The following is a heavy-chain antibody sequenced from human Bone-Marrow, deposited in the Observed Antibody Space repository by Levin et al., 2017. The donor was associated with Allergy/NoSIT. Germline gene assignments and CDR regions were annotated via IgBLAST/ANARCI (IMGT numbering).Heavy chain of an antibody. Sequence: LSQTLSLTCGISGVSISGLYRWSWVRQSPGKGLEWVGETHHSGSSYYNPSLWGRVTISVDKSKKLLSLTLTSVTAADTAVYYCARGPSPLDLWGQGTLVTVSS. V-gene: IGHV4-4*02. J-gene: IGHJ3*01. CDR3: ARGPSPLDL. CDR1: GVSISGLYR. CDR2: THHSGSS.